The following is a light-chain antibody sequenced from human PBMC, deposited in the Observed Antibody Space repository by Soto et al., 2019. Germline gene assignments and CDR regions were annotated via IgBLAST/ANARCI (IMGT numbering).Light chain of an antibody. CDR2: GAS. CDR3: QQYNKWPQT. J-gene: IGKJ1*01. CDR1: QSVSSN. Sequence: EIVMTQSPATLSVSPGERATLSCRASQSVSSNLAWYQQKPGQAPRLLIYGASTRATGIPVRFSGSGSGTEFTLTISSLQSEDFAVYYCQQYNKWPQTFGQGTKVEIK. V-gene: IGKV3D-15*01.